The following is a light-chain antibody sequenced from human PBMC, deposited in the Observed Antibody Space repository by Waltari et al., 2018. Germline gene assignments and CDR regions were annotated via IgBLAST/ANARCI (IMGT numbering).Light chain of an antibody. J-gene: IGKJ2*01. CDR3: QQTSITPRT. V-gene: IGKV1-39*01. Sequence: DVQLTQSPSSLSASVGDRVTISFRASQNIDIHLNWYQQKPGKAPNLLIYGASNLQSGVPSRFSGSGSGTDFTLTISSLQPEDFASFYCQQTSITPRTFGQGTKLEI. CDR2: GAS. CDR1: QNIDIH.